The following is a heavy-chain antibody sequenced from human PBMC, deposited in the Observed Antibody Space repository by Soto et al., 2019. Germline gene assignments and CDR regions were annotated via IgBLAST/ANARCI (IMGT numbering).Heavy chain of an antibody. CDR1: GYIFTSYG. V-gene: IGHV1-18*01. Sequence: QVQLVQSGTEVEKPGATVKVSCKASGYIFTSYGISWMRLVPGQGLEWMGWISAYKGDTKYAQILQGRVTMTTDTSTRKAYMELRSLTSGETAVYYCARVAVAGTLPPPDGFDYWGQGTLVTVSS. D-gene: IGHD6-19*01. J-gene: IGHJ4*02. CDR3: ARVAVAGTLPPPDGFDY. CDR2: ISAYKGDT.